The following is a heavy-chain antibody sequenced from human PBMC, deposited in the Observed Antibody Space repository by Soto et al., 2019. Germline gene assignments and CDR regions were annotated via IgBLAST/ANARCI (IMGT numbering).Heavy chain of an antibody. J-gene: IGHJ4*02. CDR3: AGGYYYDSSGYSPDFEY. D-gene: IGHD3-22*01. V-gene: IGHV4-34*01. CDR1: GGSFSGY. CDR2: INYGGSA. Sequence: PSETLSLTCAVYGGSFSGYWSWIRQPPGKGLEWIGDINYGGSANYNPSLKSRVTISVDTSKNHFSLKLNSVTAADTAVYYCAGGYYYDSSGYSPDFEYWGQGALVTVS.